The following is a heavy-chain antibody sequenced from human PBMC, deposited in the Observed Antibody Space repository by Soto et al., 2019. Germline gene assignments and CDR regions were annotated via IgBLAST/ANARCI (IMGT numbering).Heavy chain of an antibody. CDR1: GFTFSSYS. V-gene: IGHV3-21*01. CDR3: ARELYYYDSSGSNSY. CDR2: ISSSSSYI. Sequence: GGSLRLSCAASGFTFSSYSMNWVRQAPGKGLEWVSSISSSSSYIYYADSVKGRFTISRDNAKNSLYLQMNSLRAEDTAVYYCARELYYYDSSGSNSYWGQGTLVTVSS. D-gene: IGHD3-22*01. J-gene: IGHJ4*02.